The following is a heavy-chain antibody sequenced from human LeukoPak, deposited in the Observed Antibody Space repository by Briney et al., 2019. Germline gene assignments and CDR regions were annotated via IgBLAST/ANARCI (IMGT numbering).Heavy chain of an antibody. Sequence: GGSLRLSCAASGFTFSSYGMHWVRQAPGKGLEWVSYISSSGSTIYYADSVKGRFTISRDNSKNTLYLQMNSLRAEDTAVYYCAKEAGYCSSTSCPFDYWGQGTLVTVSS. CDR3: AKEAGYCSSTSCPFDY. D-gene: IGHD2-2*01. J-gene: IGHJ4*02. V-gene: IGHV3-48*01. CDR2: ISSSGSTI. CDR1: GFTFSSYG.